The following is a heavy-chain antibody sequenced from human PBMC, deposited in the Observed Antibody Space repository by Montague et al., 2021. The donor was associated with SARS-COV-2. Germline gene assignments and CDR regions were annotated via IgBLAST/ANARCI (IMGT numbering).Heavy chain of an antibody. J-gene: IGHJ5*02. D-gene: IGHD4/OR15-4a*01. CDR1: GGSISASNW. Sequence: SETLSLTCVVSGGSISASNWWTWLRQPPGKGLEWIGEILHSGSTNYISSLKSRVTISVDKSKNQFSLKLTSLTAADTAVYYCARDFRGAYNFFDPWGQGALVTVSS. V-gene: IGHV4-4*02. CDR2: ILHSGST. CDR3: ARDFRGAYNFFDP.